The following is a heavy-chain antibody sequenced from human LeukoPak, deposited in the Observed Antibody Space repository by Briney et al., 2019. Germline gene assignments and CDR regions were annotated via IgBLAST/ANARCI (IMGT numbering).Heavy chain of an antibody. CDR3: AKGPYYYDSSGYTYYGMDV. V-gene: IGHV3-23*01. CDR1: GFTFSSYA. CDR2: ISGSGGST. D-gene: IGHD3-22*01. Sequence: GGSLRLPCAASGFTFSSYAMSWVRQAPGKGLEWVSAISGSGGSTYYADSVKGRFTISRDNSKNTLYLQMNSLRAEDTAVYYCAKGPYYYDSSGYTYYGMDVWGQGTTVTVSS. J-gene: IGHJ6*02.